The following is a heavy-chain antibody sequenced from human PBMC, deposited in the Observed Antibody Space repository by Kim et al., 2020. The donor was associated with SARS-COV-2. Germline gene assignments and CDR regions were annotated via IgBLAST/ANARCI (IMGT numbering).Heavy chain of an antibody. J-gene: IGHJ2*01. CDR3: ARDRDYWYFDL. V-gene: IGHV4-31*03. CDR2: IYYSGST. CDR1: GGSISSGGYY. Sequence: SETLSLTCTVSGGSISSGGYYWSWIRQHPGKGLEWIGYIYYSGSTYYNPSLKSRVTISVDTSKNQFSLKLSSVTVADTAVYYCARDRDYWYFDLWGRGTLVTVSS.